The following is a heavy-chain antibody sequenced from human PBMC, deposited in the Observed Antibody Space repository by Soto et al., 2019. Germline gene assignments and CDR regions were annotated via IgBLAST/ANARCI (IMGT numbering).Heavy chain of an antibody. D-gene: IGHD5-18*01. CDR1: GFTFRTYA. J-gene: IGHJ4*02. CDR3: ARDSETNGYSYDYFDY. V-gene: IGHV3-30*04. Sequence: GGSLRLSCAASGFTFRTYAMHWVRQAPGKGLEWVAVISYDGSNTYYADSVKGRFTISRDSSKNTLYLQMNSLRTEDSAVYYCARDSETNGYSYDYFDYWGPGTLVTVSS. CDR2: ISYDGSNT.